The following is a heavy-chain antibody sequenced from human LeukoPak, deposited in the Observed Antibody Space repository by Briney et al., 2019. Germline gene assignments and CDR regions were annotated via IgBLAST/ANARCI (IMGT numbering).Heavy chain of an antibody. Sequence: PSETLSLTCTVAGDSITGYYWSWVRQPPGKGLEWIGFIFYSGSTSYSPSLKNRVTISLDRSRSQFSLKLSSVTAADTAVYYCARAYSGYDPYLYLSGMDAWGQGTTVTVSS. CDR3: ARAYSGYDPYLYLSGMDA. CDR1: GDSITGYY. V-gene: IGHV4-59*08. D-gene: IGHD5-12*01. J-gene: IGHJ6*02. CDR2: IFYSGST.